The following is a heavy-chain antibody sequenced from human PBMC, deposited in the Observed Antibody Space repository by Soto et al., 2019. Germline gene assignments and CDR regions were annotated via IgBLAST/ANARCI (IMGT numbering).Heavy chain of an antibody. D-gene: IGHD2-15*01. V-gene: IGHV4-30-4*01. CDR2: IYYSGRA. CDR1: GASISSVDHY. J-gene: IGHJ4*02. CDR3: ARVGGNEDFDT. Sequence: QVQLQESGPGLVKSSQTLSLTCTVSGASISSVDHYWSWIRQPPGKGLEWIGYIYYSGRADHNPSLKSRVAISIDTSKNRFSLRLSSVTAADTAVYYCARVGGNEDFDTWGQGTLVTVSS.